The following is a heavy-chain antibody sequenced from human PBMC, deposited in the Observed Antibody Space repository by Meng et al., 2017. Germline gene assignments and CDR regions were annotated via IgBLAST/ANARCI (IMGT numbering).Heavy chain of an antibody. CDR1: GGSVSSGSYY. CDR3: AREAIFGVAPGALDY. CDR2: IYYSGST. Sequence: QGHRQESGPGLVSPSETLSRTCTVSGGSVSSGSYYLSWIRQPPGKGLEWIWYIYYSGSTNYTPSPKSRVTISVDTSKNQFSLKLSSVTAADTAVYYCAREAIFGVAPGALDYWGQGTLVTVSS. J-gene: IGHJ4*02. D-gene: IGHD3-3*01. V-gene: IGHV4-61*01.